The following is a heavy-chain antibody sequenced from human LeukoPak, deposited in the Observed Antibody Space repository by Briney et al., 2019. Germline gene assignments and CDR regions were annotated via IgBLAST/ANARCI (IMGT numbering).Heavy chain of an antibody. J-gene: IGHJ4*02. Sequence: GGSLRLSCAASGFTFSTYWMTWVRQAPGKGLEWVASLNQDGSEKYYVDSVKGRFTISRDNAQKSLYLEMKSLSAKDTAVYYCAREVTSTEGYWGQGTLVTVSS. CDR3: AREVTSTEGY. CDR1: GFTFSTYW. V-gene: IGHV3-7*03. CDR2: LNQDGSEK.